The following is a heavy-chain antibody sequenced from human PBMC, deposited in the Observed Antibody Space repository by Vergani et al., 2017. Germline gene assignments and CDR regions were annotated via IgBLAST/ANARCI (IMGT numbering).Heavy chain of an antibody. CDR3: AKYLRDSTNSLPES. Sequence: QVQLVESAGGVVQPGGSLRLSCAASGFTFSNFGMHWIRQAPGKGLEWMAYIGKDGINTSYRDAVKGRFTVSRDNSKVILYLQMDSLRSEDTALYYCAKYLRDSTNSLPESWGQGTLVIVSS. D-gene: IGHD2-21*02. CDR2: IGKDGINT. CDR1: GFTFSNFG. J-gene: IGHJ5*02. V-gene: IGHV3-30*02.